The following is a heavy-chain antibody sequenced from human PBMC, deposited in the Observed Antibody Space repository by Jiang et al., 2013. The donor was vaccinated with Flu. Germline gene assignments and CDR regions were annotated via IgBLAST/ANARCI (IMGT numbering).Heavy chain of an antibody. V-gene: IGHV4-4*07. J-gene: IGHJ4*02. CDR2: SNHGYI. D-gene: IGHD6-13*01. CDR3: ASSRVNAGSVDY. CDR1: NGSGQHSTT. Sequence: GLVKPSETLSLTCAVSNGSGQHSTTGTGSGSRGRDWSGLGVSNHGYIDYNHSLKSRVTMSVDTSKNQFSLVLSSVTAADTAVYYCASSRVNAGSVDYWGRGTLVTVSS.